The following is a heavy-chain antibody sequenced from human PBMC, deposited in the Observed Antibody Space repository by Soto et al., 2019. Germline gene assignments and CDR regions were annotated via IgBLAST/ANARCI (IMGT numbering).Heavy chain of an antibody. CDR1: CGSINSGGYY. Sequence: SGTPFPTCPFSCGSINSGGYYWGWVRQHPGKGLEWIGYIYYSGSTYYNPSLKSRVTISVDTSKNQFSLKLSSVTAADTAVYYCVIAAAGSGSIDYWGQGTLVTVSS. CDR3: VIAAAGSGSIDY. J-gene: IGHJ4*02. CDR2: IYYSGST. V-gene: IGHV4-31*03. D-gene: IGHD6-13*01.